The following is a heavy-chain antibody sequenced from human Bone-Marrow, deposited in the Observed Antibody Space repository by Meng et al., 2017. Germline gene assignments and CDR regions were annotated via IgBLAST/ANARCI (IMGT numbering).Heavy chain of an antibody. D-gene: IGHD3-22*01. Sequence: QVQVVESGAEVKKPGSSVKVSCKASGGTFSSYAISWVRQAPGQGLEWMGGIIPIFGTANYAQKFQGRVTITADKSTSTAYMELSSLRSEDTAVYYCARETHYYDSRYFDYWGQGTLVTVSS. CDR1: GGTFSSYA. J-gene: IGHJ4*02. CDR3: ARETHYYDSRYFDY. CDR2: IIPIFGTA. V-gene: IGHV1-69*06.